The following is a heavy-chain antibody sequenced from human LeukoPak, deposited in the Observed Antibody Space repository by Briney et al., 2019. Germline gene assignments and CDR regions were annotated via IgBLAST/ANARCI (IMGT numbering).Heavy chain of an antibody. D-gene: IGHD3-22*01. V-gene: IGHV4-59*01. CDR2: IYYSGST. Sequence: SETLSLTCAVYGGSFSGYYWSWIRQPPGKGLEWIGYIYYSGSTNYNPSLKSRVTISVDTSKNQFSLKLSSVTAADTAVYYCARATPGYYDSSGSESYYYYYYYMDVWGKGTTVTTSS. CDR3: ARATPGYYDSSGSESYYYYYYYMDV. CDR1: GGSFSGYY. J-gene: IGHJ6*03.